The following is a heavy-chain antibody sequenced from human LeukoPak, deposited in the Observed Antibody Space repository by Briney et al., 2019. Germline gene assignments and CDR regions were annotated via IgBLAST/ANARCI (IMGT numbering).Heavy chain of an antibody. CDR3: ARGFGYSSGSGNWFDP. V-gene: IGHV1-46*01. CDR1: GYIFTNHY. Sequence: ASVKVSCKASGYIFTNHYMHWMRQAPGQGLEWMGIINPSGGSTSYAQKFQGRVTMTRDMSTSTVYMELSSLRSEDTAVYYCARGFGYSSGSGNWFDPWGQGTLVTVSS. J-gene: IGHJ5*02. D-gene: IGHD6-19*01. CDR2: INPSGGST.